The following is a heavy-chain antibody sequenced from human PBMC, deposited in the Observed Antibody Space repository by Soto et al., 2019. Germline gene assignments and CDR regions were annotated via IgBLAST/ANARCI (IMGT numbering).Heavy chain of an antibody. CDR1: GFTFGDYA. Sequence: GGSLRLSCTASGFTFGDYAMSWFRQAPGKGLEWVGFIRSKAYGGTTEYAASVKGRFTISRDDSKSIAYLQMNSLKTEDTAVYYCTSDSTVYYYYYYMDVWGKGTTVTVSS. J-gene: IGHJ6*03. D-gene: IGHD4-17*01. CDR2: IRSKAYGGTT. V-gene: IGHV3-49*03. CDR3: TSDSTVYYYYYYMDV.